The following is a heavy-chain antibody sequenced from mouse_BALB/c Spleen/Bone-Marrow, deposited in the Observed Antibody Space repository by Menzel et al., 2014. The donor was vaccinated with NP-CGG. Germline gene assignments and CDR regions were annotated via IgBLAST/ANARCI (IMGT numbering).Heavy chain of an antibody. V-gene: IGHV5-12-1*01. CDR1: GFAFSSYD. J-gene: IGHJ4*01. Sequence: EVQVVESGGGLVKPGGSLKLSCAASGFAFSSYDMSWVRQTPEKRLEWVAYISSGGGSTYYPDTVKGRFTISRDNAKNTQYLQMSSLKSEDTAMYYCARHEDGYYDAMDYWGQGTSVTVSS. CDR3: ARHEDGYYDAMDY. CDR2: ISSGGGST. D-gene: IGHD2-3*01.